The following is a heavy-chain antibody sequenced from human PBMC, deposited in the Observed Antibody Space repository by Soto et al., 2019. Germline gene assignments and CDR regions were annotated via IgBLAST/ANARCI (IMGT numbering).Heavy chain of an antibody. CDR2: IYYSGST. D-gene: IGHD3-16*01. CDR3: ARFLGEVSTRLIWFDS. CDR1: GGSISSYY. V-gene: IGHV4-59*01. J-gene: IGHJ5*01. Sequence: SETLSLTCTVSGGSISSYYWSWIRQPPGKGLEWIGYIYYSGSTNYNPSLKSRVTISVDTSKNQFSLKLSSVTAADTAVYYCARFLGEVSTRLIWFDSWGQGTLVIVSS.